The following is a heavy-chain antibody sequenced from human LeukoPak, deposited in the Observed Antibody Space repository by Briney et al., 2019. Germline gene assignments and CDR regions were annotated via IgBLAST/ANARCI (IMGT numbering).Heavy chain of an antibody. J-gene: IGHJ4*02. CDR3: ARNNYDYGVDY. CDR1: GFTFSSYW. CDR2: INSDGSST. D-gene: IGHD3-16*01. V-gene: IGHV3-74*01. Sequence: GGSLRLSCAASGFTFSSYWMHWVRQAPGKGLVWVSRINSDGSSTSYADSVKGRFTISRDNAKNTLYLQMNSPRAEDTAVYYCARNNYDYGVDYWGQGTLVTVSS.